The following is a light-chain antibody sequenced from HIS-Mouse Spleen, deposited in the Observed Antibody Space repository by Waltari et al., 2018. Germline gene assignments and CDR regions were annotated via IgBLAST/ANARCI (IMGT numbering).Light chain of an antibody. Sequence: DIVLTQSPATLSLSPGDRATLSCRASQSVSSYFAWYQQKPGQAPRLLIYDASNRATGIPARFSGSGSGTDFTLTISSLEPEDFAVYYCQQRSNWPPSLTFGGGTKVEIK. CDR3: QQRSNWPPSLT. J-gene: IGKJ4*01. CDR2: DAS. V-gene: IGKV3-11*01. CDR1: QSVSSY.